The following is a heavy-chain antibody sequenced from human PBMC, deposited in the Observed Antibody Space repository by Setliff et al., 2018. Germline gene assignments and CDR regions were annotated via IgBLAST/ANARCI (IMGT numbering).Heavy chain of an antibody. Sequence: PSETLSLTCTVSGGSITSGSFYWSWIRQPAGKKLEWIGRIHASGSPDYNPSFKSRVTISVDTSKNQFSLKVTSVTAADTAVYFCARDNTIEGATDYWGQGTLVTVSS. D-gene: IGHD1-26*01. CDR3: ARDNTIEGATDY. V-gene: IGHV4-61*02. CDR1: GGSITSGSFY. J-gene: IGHJ4*02. CDR2: IHASGSP.